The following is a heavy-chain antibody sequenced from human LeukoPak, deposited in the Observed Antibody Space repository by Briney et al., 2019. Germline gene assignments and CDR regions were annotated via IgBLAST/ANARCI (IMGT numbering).Heavy chain of an antibody. Sequence: GGSLRLSCAASGFTFSSYSMNWVRQAPGKGLEWVSSIRSSSSYIYYADSVKGRFTISRDNAKNSLYLQMNSLRAEDTAVYYCARVQSLSIRGRIAVAYWYFDLWGRGTLVTVSS. CDR1: GFTFSSYS. CDR2: IRSSSSYI. J-gene: IGHJ2*01. D-gene: IGHD6-19*01. CDR3: ARVQSLSIRGRIAVAYWYFDL. V-gene: IGHV3-21*04.